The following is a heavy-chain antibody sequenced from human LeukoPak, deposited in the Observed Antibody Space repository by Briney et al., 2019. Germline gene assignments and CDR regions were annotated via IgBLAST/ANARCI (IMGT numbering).Heavy chain of an antibody. Sequence: SETLSLTCTLSGGSISTFYYWTWIRQSPGKGLEWIGNIHSSGSTSYNPSLKSRVTMSVDTSKNQFSLRLSSVTATDTAVYYCVRPGQSSWWVYFNYWGPGTVVTVSS. CDR3: VRPGQSSWWVYFNY. J-gene: IGHJ4*02. D-gene: IGHD2-15*01. V-gene: IGHV4-4*09. CDR2: IHSSGST. CDR1: GGSISTFYY.